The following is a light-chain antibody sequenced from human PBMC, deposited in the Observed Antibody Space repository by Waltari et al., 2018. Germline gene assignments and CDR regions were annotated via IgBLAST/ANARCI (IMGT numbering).Light chain of an antibody. J-gene: IGLJ3*02. V-gene: IGLV2-8*01. CDR1: SSDIGDYNF. CDR2: EVS. CDR3: ISHARSWV. Sequence: QSALTQPPSASGSPGQSVTISCTGTSSDIGDYNFLSWYQQHPGKAPKVLIYEVSKRPSRIPDRCPGSTSCSPASLTVSGLQAEDEADYYCISHARSWVFCGGTKLTVL.